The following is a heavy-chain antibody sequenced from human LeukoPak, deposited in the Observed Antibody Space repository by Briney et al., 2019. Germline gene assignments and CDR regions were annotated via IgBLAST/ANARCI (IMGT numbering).Heavy chain of an antibody. CDR2: ISSSGSTI. CDR3: AKEYSGSFSPFPSYFDY. CDR1: GFTFSSYE. Sequence: PGGSLRLSCAASGFTFSSYEMNWVRQAPGKGLEWVSYISSSGSTIYYADSVKGRFTISRDNAKNSLYLQMNSLRAEDTAVYYCAKEYSGSFSPFPSYFDYWGQGTLVTVSS. V-gene: IGHV3-48*03. D-gene: IGHD1-26*01. J-gene: IGHJ4*02.